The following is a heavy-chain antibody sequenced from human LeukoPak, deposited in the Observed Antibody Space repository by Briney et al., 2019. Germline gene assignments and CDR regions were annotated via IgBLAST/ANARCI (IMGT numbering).Heavy chain of an antibody. CDR3: TTGNRDDGSDYDLYYKYSMDV. D-gene: IGHD3-22*01. J-gene: IGHJ6*02. CDR2: FDPDDGEA. CDR1: GYTFTELF. Sequence: ASVKVSCKVSGYTFTELFIHWARQTPGKGLEWMGGFDPDDGEAVYAQKFQGRVTMTEDTSTDTAYMDLRSLRPEDTAVYYCTTGNRDDGSDYDLYYKYSMDVWGQGTTVTVSS. V-gene: IGHV1-24*01.